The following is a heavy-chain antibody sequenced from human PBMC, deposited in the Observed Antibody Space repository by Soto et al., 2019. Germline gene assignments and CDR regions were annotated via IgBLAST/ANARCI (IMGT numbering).Heavy chain of an antibody. J-gene: IGHJ6*02. CDR3: ARDRDFWSGYYFYYYGMDV. Sequence: GGSLRLSCAASGFTFSSYAMHWVRQAPGKGLEWVAVISYDGSNKYYADSVKGRFTISRDNSKNTLYPQMNSLRAEDTAVYYCARDRDFWSGYYFYYYGMDVWGQGTTVTVSS. CDR1: GFTFSSYA. V-gene: IGHV3-30-3*01. CDR2: ISYDGSNK. D-gene: IGHD3-3*01.